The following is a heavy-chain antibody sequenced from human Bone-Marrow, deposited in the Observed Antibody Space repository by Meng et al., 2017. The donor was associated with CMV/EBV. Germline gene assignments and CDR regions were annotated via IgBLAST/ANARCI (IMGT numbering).Heavy chain of an antibody. Sequence: ASVKVSCKASGYTFTSYGISWVRQAPGQGLEWMGWISAYNGNTNDAQKLQGRVTMTTDTSTSTAYMELRSLRSDDTAVYYCARDKKQPPPELEEHGMDVWGQGTTVTVSS. CDR2: ISAYNGNT. J-gene: IGHJ6*02. V-gene: IGHV1-18*01. D-gene: IGHD6-13*01. CDR3: ARDKKQPPPELEEHGMDV. CDR1: GYTFTSYG.